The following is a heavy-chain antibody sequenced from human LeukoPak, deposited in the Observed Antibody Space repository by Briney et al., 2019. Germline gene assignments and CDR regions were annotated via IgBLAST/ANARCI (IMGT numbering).Heavy chain of an antibody. V-gene: IGHV4-39*01. J-gene: IGHJ1*01. CDR2: IYYSGST. CDR3: ARRDCSGGSCYFQP. CDR1: GGSVSSSSHY. Sequence: SETLSLTCTVSGGSVSSSSHYWNWIRQPPGKGLEWIGSIYYSGSTNYNPSLQSRVTISVDTSKNQFSLRLSSVTAADTAMYNCARRDCSGGSCYFQPWGQGTLVTVSS. D-gene: IGHD2-15*01.